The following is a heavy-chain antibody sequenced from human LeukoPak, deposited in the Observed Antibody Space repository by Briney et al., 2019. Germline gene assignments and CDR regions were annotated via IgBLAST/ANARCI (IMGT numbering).Heavy chain of an antibody. CDR3: AREWGHDTSGYYYGY. CDR1: GGTFSSYG. V-gene: IGHV1-69*13. CDR2: IIPIFGTA. Sequence: SVKVSCKASGGTFSSYGISWVRQAPGQGLEWMGGIIPIFGTANYAQKFQGRVTITADESTSTAYMELSGLRSEDTAVYYCAREWGHDTSGYYYGYWGQGTLVTVSS. D-gene: IGHD3-22*01. J-gene: IGHJ4*02.